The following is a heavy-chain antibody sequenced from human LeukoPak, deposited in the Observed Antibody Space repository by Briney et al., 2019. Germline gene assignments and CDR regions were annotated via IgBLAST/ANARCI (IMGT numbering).Heavy chain of an antibody. J-gene: IGHJ4*02. CDR3: VRGFCSGATCYHFDY. V-gene: IGHV4-59*01. Sequence: PSETLSLTCTVSGAAITSYYWNWVRQPPRKGLEWSGYFYYSGSDNYNPSLKSRITISVDTSKNQFSLKLSSVTAADTAVYYCVRGFCSGATCYHFDYWGQGTLVTVSS. D-gene: IGHD2-15*01. CDR2: FYYSGSD. CDR1: GAAITSYY.